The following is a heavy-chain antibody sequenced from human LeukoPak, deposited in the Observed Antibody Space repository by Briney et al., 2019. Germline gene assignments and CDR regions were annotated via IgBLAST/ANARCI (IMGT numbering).Heavy chain of an antibody. V-gene: IGHV3-9*01. J-gene: IGHJ3*02. CDR2: ISWNSGSI. D-gene: IGHD6-19*01. Sequence: GGSLRLSCAASGFTFDDYAMHWVRQAPGKGLEWVSGISWNSGSIGYVDSVKGRFTISRDNAKNSLYLQMNSLRAEDTALYYCAKDKGSSGWYEAFDIWGQGTMVTVSS. CDR3: AKDKGSSGWYEAFDI. CDR1: GFTFDDYA.